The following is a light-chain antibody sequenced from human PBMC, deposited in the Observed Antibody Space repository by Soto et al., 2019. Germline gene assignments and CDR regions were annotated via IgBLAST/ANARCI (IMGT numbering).Light chain of an antibody. CDR2: AAS. CDR1: QSISSY. Sequence: DIQMTQSPSSLSASVGDRVTITCRASQSISSYLNWYQQTPGKAPKLLIYAASSLQTGVPSRFSGSGSGTDFTLTISSLQPEDFATYYCQHSYSTPFTFGPGTKVDIK. J-gene: IGKJ3*01. CDR3: QHSYSTPFT. V-gene: IGKV1-39*01.